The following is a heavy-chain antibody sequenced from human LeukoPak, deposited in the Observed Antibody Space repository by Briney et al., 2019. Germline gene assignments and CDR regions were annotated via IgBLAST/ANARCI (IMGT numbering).Heavy chain of an antibody. CDR3: ARQTSGYYVDY. J-gene: IGHJ4*02. V-gene: IGHV4-39*01. D-gene: IGHD3-22*01. CDR1: GGSISSSSYY. Sequence: SETLSLTCTVSGGSISSSSYYWGWIRQPPGKGLEWVGFIYYSGSTYYNPSLKSRVTISVDTSKNQFSLKLSSVTAADTAVYYCARQTSGYYVDYWGQGGLVTVSS. CDR2: IYYSGST.